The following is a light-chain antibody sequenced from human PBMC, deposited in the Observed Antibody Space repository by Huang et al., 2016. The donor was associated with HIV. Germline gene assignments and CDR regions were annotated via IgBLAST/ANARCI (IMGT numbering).Light chain of an antibody. CDR3: QQYDSLPPWT. J-gene: IGKJ1*01. CDR2: DAS. Sequence: DIQMTQSPSSLSASVGDRVTISCQASQDIANYLNWYHQKPGQAPKLLIYDASTLQTGVPSRFSGSGSGTDFSFTISSLQPEDIATYYCQQYDSLPPWTFGQGTKVEIQ. CDR1: QDIANY. V-gene: IGKV1-33*01.